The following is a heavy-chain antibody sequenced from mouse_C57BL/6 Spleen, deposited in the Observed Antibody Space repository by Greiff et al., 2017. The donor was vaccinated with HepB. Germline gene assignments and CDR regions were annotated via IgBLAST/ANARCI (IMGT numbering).Heavy chain of an antibody. CDR3: ARGNYGSPKAMDY. D-gene: IGHD1-1*01. V-gene: IGHV1-50*01. CDR1: GYTFTSYW. CDR2: IDPSDSYT. J-gene: IGHJ4*01. Sequence: QVQLQQPGAELVKPGASVKLSCKASGYTFTSYWMQWVKQRPGQGLEWIGEIDPSDSYTNYNQKFKGKATLTVDTSSSTAYMQLSSLTSEDSAVYYCARGNYGSPKAMDYWGQGTSVTVSS.